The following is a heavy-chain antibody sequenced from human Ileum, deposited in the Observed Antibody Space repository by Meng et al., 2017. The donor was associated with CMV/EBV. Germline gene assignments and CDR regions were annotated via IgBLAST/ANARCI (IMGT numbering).Heavy chain of an antibody. V-gene: IGHV4-4*07. CDR2: IHPTGTT. CDR3: ARAAARGVPVDL. Sequence: QLPLQESGPRLLQPSEPLSLTCTVTGGSLTSYYWTWIRQPAGKGLEWIGRIHPTGTTDDNPSLRSRVSMSLDKSKNQFSLKLTSVTAADTAVYYCARAAARGVPVDLWGQGTLVTVSS. D-gene: IGHD3-10*01. J-gene: IGHJ5*02. CDR1: GGSLTSYY.